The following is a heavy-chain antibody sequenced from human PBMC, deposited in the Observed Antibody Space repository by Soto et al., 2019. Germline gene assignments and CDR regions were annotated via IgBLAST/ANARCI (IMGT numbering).Heavy chain of an antibody. V-gene: IGHV1-2*02. Sequence: QVQLVQSGDEVKKTGASVKVSCRASGYTLTNYGISWVRQAPGQGLEWMGWINPNNGATHYGLSFQGRVTMTRDTSISTAYMELSSLRSDDTAVYYCASHDPGARFDPWGQGTLVIVSS. D-gene: IGHD1-1*01. CDR2: INPNNGAT. J-gene: IGHJ5*02. CDR3: ASHDPGARFDP. CDR1: GYTLTNYG.